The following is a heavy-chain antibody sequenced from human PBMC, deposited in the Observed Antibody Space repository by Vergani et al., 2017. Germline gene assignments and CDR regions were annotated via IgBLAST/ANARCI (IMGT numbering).Heavy chain of an antibody. CDR1: GFSLSNARMG. Sequence: QVTLKESGPVLVKTTETLTLTCTVSGFSLSNARMGVSWIRQPPGKALEWLAHIFSNDEKSYSTSLKSRLTISKDTSKSQVVLTMTNMDPVDTATYYCARISWKDTYYYYYYMDVWGKGTTVTVSS. D-gene: IGHD1-1*01. J-gene: IGHJ6*03. V-gene: IGHV2-26*01. CDR2: IFSNDEK. CDR3: ARISWKDTYYYYYYMDV.